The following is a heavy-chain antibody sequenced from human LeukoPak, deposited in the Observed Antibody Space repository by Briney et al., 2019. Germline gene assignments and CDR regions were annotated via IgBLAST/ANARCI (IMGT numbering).Heavy chain of an antibody. CDR1: GYTFTSYD. Sequence: GASVKVSCKASGYTFTSYDINWVRQATGQGLEWMGWMNPNSGNTGYAQKFQGRVTITRNTSISTAYMELSSLRSEDTAVYYCASRTLELQNYYYYMDVWGKGTTVTVSS. J-gene: IGHJ6*03. CDR2: MNPNSGNT. D-gene: IGHD1-7*01. CDR3: ASRTLELQNYYYYMDV. V-gene: IGHV1-8*03.